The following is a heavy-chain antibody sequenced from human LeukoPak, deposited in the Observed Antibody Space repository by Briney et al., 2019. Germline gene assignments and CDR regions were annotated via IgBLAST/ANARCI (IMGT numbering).Heavy chain of an antibody. Sequence: SETLSLTCAVSGGSIARSHYYWSWIRQPPGKGLEWIGSSDDSGRTYYNPSLKSRVTISVDTSKNQFSLKLSSVTAADTAVYYCARHDRNYLDYWGQGTLVTVSS. CDR3: ARHDRNYLDY. CDR2: SDDSGRT. V-gene: IGHV4-39*01. J-gene: IGHJ4*02. CDR1: GGSIARSHYY.